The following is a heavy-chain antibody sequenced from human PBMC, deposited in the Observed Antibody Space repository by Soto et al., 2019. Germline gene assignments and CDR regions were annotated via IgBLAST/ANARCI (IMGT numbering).Heavy chain of an antibody. Sequence: EVQLLESGGGLVQPGGSLRLSCTASGFTFSSYAMTWVRQAPGKGLEWVSAIGGSGDTYYADSVKGRFTISRDNSKNTLNVQMNSLRGEDTARYFCAKETRHGDVWSGHDYWGQGTLVTVSA. D-gene: IGHD3-3*01. J-gene: IGHJ4*02. CDR3: AKETRHGDVWSGHDY. V-gene: IGHV3-23*01. CDR1: GFTFSSYA. CDR2: IGGSGDT.